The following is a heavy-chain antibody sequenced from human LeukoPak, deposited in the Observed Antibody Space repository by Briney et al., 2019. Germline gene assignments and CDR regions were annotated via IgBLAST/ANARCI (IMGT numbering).Heavy chain of an antibody. CDR2: ISGSSGIT. Sequence: GGSLRLSCVASGFTFRGRDMSWVRQPLGTGLKWVSRISGSSGITHYAKSVNGRFIVSRDDSKNTLYLQMNSLRAEDTAVYYCARVRYNGYTTCDYWGQGTLVTVSS. CDR1: GFTFRGRD. CDR3: ARVRYNGYTTCDY. V-gene: IGHV3-23*01. J-gene: IGHJ4*02. D-gene: IGHD5-12*01.